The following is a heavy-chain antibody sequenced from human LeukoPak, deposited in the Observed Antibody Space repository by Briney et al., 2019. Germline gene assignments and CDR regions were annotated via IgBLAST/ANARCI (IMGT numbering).Heavy chain of an antibody. Sequence: SETLSLTCAVSGASISSVNWWSWVRQPPGKGLEWIGETYHRGSTNYNPSLKSRVTISVDKSKNQFSLKLSSVTAADTAVYYCARNPRDGYTFDYWGQGTLVTVSS. CDR3: ARNPRDGYTFDY. J-gene: IGHJ4*02. CDR2: TYHRGST. V-gene: IGHV4-4*02. D-gene: IGHD5-24*01. CDR1: GASISSVNW.